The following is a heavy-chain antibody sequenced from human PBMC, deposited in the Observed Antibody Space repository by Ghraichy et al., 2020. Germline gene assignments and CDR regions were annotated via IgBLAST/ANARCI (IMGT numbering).Heavy chain of an antibody. CDR1: GGSTSTGDSY. CDR3: ARLTMYSGYGVNAFDI. CDR2: IYYNGNT. J-gene: IGHJ3*02. Sequence: SETLSLTCTVSGGSTSTGDSYWRWIRQTPGKGLEWIGHIYYNGNTSYNPSLKSRLTISIGTSKNRFSLKLTSVTAADTAVYYCARLTMYSGYGVNAFDIWGQGTMVTGSS. D-gene: IGHD5-12*01. V-gene: IGHV4-30-4*08.